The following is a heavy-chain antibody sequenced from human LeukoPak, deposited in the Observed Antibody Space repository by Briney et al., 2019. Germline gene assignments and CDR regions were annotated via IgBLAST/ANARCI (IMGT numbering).Heavy chain of an antibody. D-gene: IGHD3-9*01. Sequence: SETLSLTCAVSGGSISSSNWWSWVRQPPGKGLEWIGEIYHKGSTNYNPFLKSRVTISVDKSKNQFSLKLSSVTAADTAVYYCARVLTYYDILTGYYKAGYFDYWGQGTLVTVSS. CDR1: GGSISSSNW. J-gene: IGHJ4*02. CDR3: ARVLTYYDILTGYYKAGYFDY. V-gene: IGHV4-4*02. CDR2: IYHKGST.